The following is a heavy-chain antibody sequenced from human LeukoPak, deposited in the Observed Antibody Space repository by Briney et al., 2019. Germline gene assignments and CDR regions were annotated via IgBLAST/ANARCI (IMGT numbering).Heavy chain of an antibody. J-gene: IGHJ5*02. CDR3: ARGGRVVVPAARRRFDP. CDR1: GGSFSGYY. V-gene: IGHV4-34*01. D-gene: IGHD2-2*01. CDR2: INHSGST. Sequence: PSETLSLTCAVYGGSFSGYYWSWIRQPPGKGLEWIGEINHSGSTNYNPSLKSRVTISVDTSKNQFSLKLSSVTAADTAAYYCARGGRVVVPAARRRFDPWGQGTLVTVSS.